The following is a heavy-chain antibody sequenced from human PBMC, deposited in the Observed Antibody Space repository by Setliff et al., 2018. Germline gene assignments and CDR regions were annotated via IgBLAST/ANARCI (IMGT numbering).Heavy chain of an antibody. CDR3: AKGGYSGSHYFDY. CDR1: GFAFSGYS. J-gene: IGHJ4*02. Sequence: GGSLRLSCAASGFAFSGYSMTWVRQAPGKGLEWISYIHDSGNPTYYADSVKGRFTVSRDNAKNSLYLQMNSLRAEDTAIYYCAKGGYSGSHYFDYWGQGTLVTVSS. CDR2: IHDSGNPT. D-gene: IGHD1-26*01. V-gene: IGHV3-11*01.